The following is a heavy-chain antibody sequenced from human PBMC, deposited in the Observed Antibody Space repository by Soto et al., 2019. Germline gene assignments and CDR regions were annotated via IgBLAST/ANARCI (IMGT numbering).Heavy chain of an antibody. Sequence: QVQLQESGPGLVKPSETLSLTCTVSGGSISSYYWSWIRQPPGKGLEWIGYIYYSGSTNYNPSLTSRVTISVDTSKNQYSLKLSAVTAADTAVYYCARAPYGDYGAPYYFDYWGQGTLVTVSS. CDR1: GGSISSYY. J-gene: IGHJ4*02. D-gene: IGHD4-17*01. CDR3: ARAPYGDYGAPYYFDY. CDR2: IYYSGST. V-gene: IGHV4-59*01.